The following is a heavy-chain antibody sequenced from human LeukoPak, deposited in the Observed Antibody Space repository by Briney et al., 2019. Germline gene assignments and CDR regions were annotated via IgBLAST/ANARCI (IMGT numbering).Heavy chain of an antibody. J-gene: IGHJ5*02. D-gene: IGHD4-11*01. CDR3: ARDSNYGWFDP. V-gene: IGHV3-48*04. CDR2: ISSSGSTI. CDR1: GFTFSSYS. Sequence: PGGSLRLSCAASGFTFSSYSMNWVRQAPGKGLEWVSYISSSGSTIYYADSVKGRFTISRDNAKNSLYLHMNSLRADDAAIYYCARDSNYGWFDPWGQGTLVTVSS.